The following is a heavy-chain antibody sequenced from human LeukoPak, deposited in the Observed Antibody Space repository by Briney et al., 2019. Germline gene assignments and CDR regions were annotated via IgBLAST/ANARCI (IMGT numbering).Heavy chain of an antibody. CDR1: GFTVSSSY. D-gene: IGHD5-18*01. CDR3: AHGYNYAYEY. J-gene: IGHJ4*02. Sequence: PGGSLRLSCAASGFTVSSSYMSWVRQAPGKGLEWVSLIYSGGSTYYAASVKGRFTISRDNSKNTLYLQMNSLRPEDTAVYYCAHGYNYAYEYWGQGTLVTVSS. CDR2: IYSGGST. V-gene: IGHV3-53*01.